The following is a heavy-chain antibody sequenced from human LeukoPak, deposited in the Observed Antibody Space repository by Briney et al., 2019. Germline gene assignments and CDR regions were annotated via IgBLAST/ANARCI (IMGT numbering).Heavy chain of an antibody. J-gene: IGHJ4*02. CDR1: GGTFSSYA. CDR3: ATVAGHFDY. Sequence: SVKVSCKASGGTFSSYAISWVRQAPGQGLEWMGRIIPIFGIANYAQKFQGRVTMTEDTSTDTAYMELSSLRSEDTAVYYCATVAGHFDYWGQGTLVTVSS. CDR2: IIPIFGIA. D-gene: IGHD6-19*01. V-gene: IGHV1-69*04.